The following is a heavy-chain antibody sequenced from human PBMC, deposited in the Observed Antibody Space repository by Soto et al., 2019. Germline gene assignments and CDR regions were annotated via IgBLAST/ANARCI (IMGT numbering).Heavy chain of an antibody. CDR3: VVDTTGLLDY. D-gene: IGHD5-18*01. CDR1: GFSFRSYG. CDR2: IWYDGNKK. Sequence: GGSLRLSCAASGFSFRSYGMHWVRQAPGKGLEWVAVIWYDGNKKYYGDSVRGRFTISRDNSQNTLYLEMNSLRAEDTAVYYCVVDTTGLLDYWGQGTLVTVSS. J-gene: IGHJ4*02. V-gene: IGHV3-33*03.